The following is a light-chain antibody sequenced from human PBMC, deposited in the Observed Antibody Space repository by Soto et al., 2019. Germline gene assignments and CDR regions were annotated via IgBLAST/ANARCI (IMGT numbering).Light chain of an antibody. CDR2: DAS. J-gene: IGKJ4*01. CDR3: QQRRDWPLT. V-gene: IGKV3-11*01. CDR1: QSVSSY. Sequence: EIVLTQSPATLSLSPGERATLSCRASQSVSSYLAWYQHKPGQAPRLLIHDASNRATGISARFSGGGSGTDLTLTISSLEPEDFAVYYCQQRRDWPLTFGGGTKLEIK.